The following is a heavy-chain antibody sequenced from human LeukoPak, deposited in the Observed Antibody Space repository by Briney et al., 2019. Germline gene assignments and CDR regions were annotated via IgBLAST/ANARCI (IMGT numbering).Heavy chain of an antibody. CDR3: ARDVRYCSSTSCYAGSYYYGMDV. Sequence: GGSLRLSCVASGFTFSSYAMHWVRQAPGKGLEWVAVISYDGSNKYYADSVKGRFTISRDNSKNTLYLQMNSLRAEDTAVYYCARDVRYCSSTSCYAGSYYYGMDVWGKGTTVTVSS. CDR2: ISYDGSNK. V-gene: IGHV3-30*04. D-gene: IGHD2-2*01. J-gene: IGHJ6*04. CDR1: GFTFSSYA.